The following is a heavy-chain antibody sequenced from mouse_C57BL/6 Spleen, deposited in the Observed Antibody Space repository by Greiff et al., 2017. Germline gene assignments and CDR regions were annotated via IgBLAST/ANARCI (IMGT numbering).Heavy chain of an antibody. V-gene: IGHV3-6*01. J-gene: IGHJ2*01. D-gene: IGHD1-1*01. Sequence: EVKLQESGPGLVKPSQSLSLTCSVTGYSITSGYYWNWIRQFPGNKLEWMGYISYDGSNNYNPSLKNRISITRDTSKNQFFLKLNSVTTEDTATYYCARTRYYGSSYYFDYWGQGTTLTVSS. CDR3: ARTRYYGSSYYFDY. CDR2: ISYDGSN. CDR1: GYSITSGYY.